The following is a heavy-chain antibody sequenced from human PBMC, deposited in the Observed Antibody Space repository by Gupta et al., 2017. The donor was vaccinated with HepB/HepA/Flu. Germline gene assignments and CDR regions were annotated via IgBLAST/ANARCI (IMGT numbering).Heavy chain of an antibody. CDR3: ARDAQEDIVVVPAAIDYYYYGMDV. CDR1: GFTFSSHW. Sequence: EVQLVESGGGLVQPGGSLRLSCAASGFTFSSHWMSWVRQAPGKGLEWVANIKQDGSEKYYVDSVKGRFTISRDNAKNSLYLQMNSLRAEDTAVYYCARDAQEDIVVVPAAIDYYYYGMDVWGQGTTVTVSS. D-gene: IGHD2-2*01. V-gene: IGHV3-7*01. CDR2: IKQDGSEK. J-gene: IGHJ6*02.